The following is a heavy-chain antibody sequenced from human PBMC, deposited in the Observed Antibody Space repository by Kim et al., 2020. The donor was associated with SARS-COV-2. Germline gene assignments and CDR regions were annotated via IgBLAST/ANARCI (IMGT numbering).Heavy chain of an antibody. CDR1: GGSISSGGYY. J-gene: IGHJ4*02. Sequence: SETLSLTCTVSGGSISSGGYYWSWIRQHPGKGLEWIGYIYYSGSTYYNPSLKSRVTISVDTSRNQFSLKLSSVTAADTAVYYGAREVVESGGNSQGVDYWGQGSLGTVSS. D-gene: IGHD2-15*01. V-gene: IGHV4-31*03. CDR2: IYYSGST. CDR3: AREVVESGGNSQGVDY.